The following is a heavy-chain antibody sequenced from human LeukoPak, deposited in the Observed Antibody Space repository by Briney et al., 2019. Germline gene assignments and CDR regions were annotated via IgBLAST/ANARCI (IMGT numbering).Heavy chain of an antibody. CDR1: GYSFTSYW. Sequence: GESLKISCKGSGYSFTSYWIGWVRQMPGKGLEWMGIIYPGDSDTRYSPSLQGQVTISADKSISTAYLQWSSLKASDTAMYYCARHLPDYDILTGYYYYFDYWGQGNLVTVSS. CDR2: IYPGDSDT. J-gene: IGHJ4*02. D-gene: IGHD3-9*01. CDR3: ARHLPDYDILTGYYYYFDY. V-gene: IGHV5-51*01.